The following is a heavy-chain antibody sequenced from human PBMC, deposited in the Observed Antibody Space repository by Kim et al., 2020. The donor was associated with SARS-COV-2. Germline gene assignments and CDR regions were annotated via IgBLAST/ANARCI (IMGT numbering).Heavy chain of an antibody. CDR1: GGSFSGYY. J-gene: IGHJ3*02. CDR2: INHSGST. CDR3: ARFGPLRAAFDI. V-gene: IGHV4-34*01. Sequence: SETLSLTCAVYGGSFSGYYWSWIRQPPGKGLEWIGEINHSGSTNYNPSLKSRVTISVDTSKNQFSLKLSSVTAADTAVYYCARFGPLRAAFDIWGQGTMVTVSS. D-gene: IGHD3-10*01.